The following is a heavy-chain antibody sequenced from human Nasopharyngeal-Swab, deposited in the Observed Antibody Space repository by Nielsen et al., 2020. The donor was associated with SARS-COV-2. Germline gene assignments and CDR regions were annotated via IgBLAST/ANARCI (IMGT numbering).Heavy chain of an antibody. D-gene: IGHD1-14*01. CDR3: ARESPAGDAFDI. Sequence: WIRQPPGKGLEWIGYIYYSGSTNYNPSLRSRVTISVDTSKNQFSLKLSSGTAADTAVYYCARESPAGDAFDIWGQGTMVTVSS. J-gene: IGHJ3*02. CDR2: IYYSGST. V-gene: IGHV4-59*01.